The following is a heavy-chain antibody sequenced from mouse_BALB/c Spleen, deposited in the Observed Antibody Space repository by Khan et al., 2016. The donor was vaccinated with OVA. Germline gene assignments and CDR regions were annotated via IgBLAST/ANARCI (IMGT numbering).Heavy chain of an antibody. CDR1: GYTFTDYY. CDR2: ISPGSGDT. V-gene: IGHV1-77*01. CDR3: ARRNYCGHTFAY. J-gene: IGHJ3*01. Sequence: QVQLKQSGAELARPGASVKLSCKASGYTFTDYYINWVKQRTGQGLEWIGEISPGSGDTYYNERFKGKATLTADKSSSTAYMQLSSLTSEASAVYFCARRNYCGHTFAYWGQGTLVTVSA. D-gene: IGHD1-2*01.